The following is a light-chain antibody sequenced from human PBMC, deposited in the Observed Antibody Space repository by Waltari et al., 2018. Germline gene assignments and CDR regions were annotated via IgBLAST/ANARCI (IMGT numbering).Light chain of an antibody. V-gene: IGKV1-5*01. CDR2: DAS. CDR1: QSIGSL. CDR3: QQYYSYFT. Sequence: DIQMTQSPSTLSASVGDRVTTTCRASQSIGSLLAWYQQKPGKAPKLLIYDASSLESGVPSRCSGSGSGTEFTLTINSLQPDDFATYSCQQYYSYFTFGGGAKVEIK. J-gene: IGKJ4*01.